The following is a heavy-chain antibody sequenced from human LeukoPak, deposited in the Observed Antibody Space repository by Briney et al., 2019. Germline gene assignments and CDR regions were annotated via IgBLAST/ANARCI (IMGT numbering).Heavy chain of an antibody. CDR2: ISSSSIYI. V-gene: IGHV3-21*01. Sequence: PGGSLRLSCAASGFSFSSYSMNWVRQAPGKGLEWVSSISSSSIYIYYADSLKGRFTISRDNARNSLYLQMNSLRAEDTAVYYCARSAAAGRIVATFGYWGQGTLVTVSS. D-gene: IGHD5-12*01. CDR3: ARSAAAGRIVATFGY. J-gene: IGHJ4*02. CDR1: GFSFSSYS.